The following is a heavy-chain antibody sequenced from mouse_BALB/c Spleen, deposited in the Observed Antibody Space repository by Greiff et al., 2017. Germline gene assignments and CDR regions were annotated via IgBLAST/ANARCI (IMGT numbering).Heavy chain of an antibody. V-gene: IGHV5-17*02. CDR3: ARSSYGNFYAMDY. CDR1: GFTFSSFG. D-gene: IGHD2-1*01. J-gene: IGHJ4*01. Sequence: EVKLVESGGGLVQPGGSRKLSCAASGFTFSSFGMHWVRQAPEKGLEWDAYISSGSSTIYYADTVKGRFTISRDNPKNTLFLQMTSLRSEDTAMYYCARSSYGNFYAMDYWGQGTSVTVSS. CDR2: ISSGSSTI.